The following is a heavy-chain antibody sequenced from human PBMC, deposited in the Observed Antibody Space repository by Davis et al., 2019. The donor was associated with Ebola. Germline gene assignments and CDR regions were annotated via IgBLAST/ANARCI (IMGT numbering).Heavy chain of an antibody. V-gene: IGHV4-34*01. CDR2: IHHIGGT. Sequence: PSETLSLTCAVYGGSFSGYYWTWIRQSPGKGLEWIGEIHHIGGTNYNPSLKSRITMSIDTSKNQFSLNLNSVTAADTAVYYCARKPARWENWFDPWGQGALVTVSS. D-gene: IGHD2-2*01. CDR3: ARKPARWENWFDP. CDR1: GGSFSGYY. J-gene: IGHJ5*02.